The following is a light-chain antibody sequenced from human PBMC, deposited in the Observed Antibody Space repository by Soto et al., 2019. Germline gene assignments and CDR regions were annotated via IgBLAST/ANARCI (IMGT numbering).Light chain of an antibody. V-gene: IGKV1-39*01. CDR2: AAS. CDR3: QQSYSYNVPRT. CDR1: QSISSY. Sequence: DIQMTQSPSSLSASVGDRVTITCRASQSISSYLNWYQQKPGKAPNLLISAASTLQSGVPSRFSGSGSGTDFTLTISSLQPEDFATYYCQQSYSYNVPRTFGQGTKVEIK. J-gene: IGKJ1*01.